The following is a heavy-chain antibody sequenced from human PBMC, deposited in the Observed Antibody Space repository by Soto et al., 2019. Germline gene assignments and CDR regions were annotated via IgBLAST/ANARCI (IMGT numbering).Heavy chain of an antibody. D-gene: IGHD1-1*01. CDR1: GFTFSSYA. V-gene: IGHV3-30-3*01. J-gene: IGHJ6*02. CDR2: ISYDGSNK. CDR3: ERDRLRYDWNDFPYYYYGMDV. Sequence: QVQLVESGGGVVQPGRSLRLSCAASGFTFSSYAMHWVRQAPGKGLEWVAVISYDGSNKYYADSVKGRFTISRDHSKNTLYLQMNSLRAEDTAVYYCERDRLRYDWNDFPYYYYGMDVWGQGTTVTVSS.